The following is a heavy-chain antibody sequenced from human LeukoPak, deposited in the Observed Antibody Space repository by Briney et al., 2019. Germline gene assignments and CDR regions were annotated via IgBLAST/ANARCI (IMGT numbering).Heavy chain of an antibody. D-gene: IGHD6-13*01. CDR1: GGSISSYY. J-gene: IGHJ4*02. CDR2: IYYSGST. Sequence: SETLSLTCTVSGGSISSYYWSWIRQPPGKGLEWIGSIYYSGSTYYNPSLKSRVTISVDTSKNQFSLKLSSVTAADTAVYYCARDPYSSSWYDHYFDYWGQGTLVTVSS. V-gene: IGHV4-59*12. CDR3: ARDPYSSSWYDHYFDY.